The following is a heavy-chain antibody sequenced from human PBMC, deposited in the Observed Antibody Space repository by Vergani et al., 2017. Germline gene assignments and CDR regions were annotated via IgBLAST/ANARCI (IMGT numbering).Heavy chain of an antibody. Sequence: QVQLVQSGAEVKKPGASVKVSCKASGYTFTGYYMHWVRQAPGQGLEWMGWINPNSGGTNYAQQFQGRVTMTRDTSISTAYMELSRLRSDDKAVYYCARGQWMPTLSFDYWGQGTLVTVSS. CDR2: INPNSGGT. CDR3: ARGQWMPTLSFDY. D-gene: IGHD6-19*01. V-gene: IGHV1-2*02. CDR1: GYTFTGYY. J-gene: IGHJ4*02.